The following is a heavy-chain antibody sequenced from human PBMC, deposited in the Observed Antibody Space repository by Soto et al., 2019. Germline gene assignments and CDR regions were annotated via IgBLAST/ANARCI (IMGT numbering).Heavy chain of an antibody. J-gene: IGHJ6*02. D-gene: IGHD2-15*01. CDR3: ATVRYCSPMGYYYGMDV. V-gene: IGHV1-69*13. Sequence: SVKVSCKASRVAFSKFIVTWVRQAPGLGLEWVGGIIPIFGTANYAQKFQGRVTITADESTSTSYMEVDKLRSEDTAVYYCATVRYCSPMGYYYGMDVWGQGTTVTVSS. CDR2: IIPIFGTA. CDR1: RVAFSKFI.